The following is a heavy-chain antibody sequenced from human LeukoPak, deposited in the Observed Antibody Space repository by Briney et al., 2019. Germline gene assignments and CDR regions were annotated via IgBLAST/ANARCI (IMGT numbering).Heavy chain of an antibody. CDR1: GGTFSSYT. Sequence: SVKVSRKASGGTFSSYTISWVRQAPGQGLEWMGRIIPILGIANYAQKFQGRVTITADKSTSTAYMELSSLRSEDTAVYYCTRLGLSVPPNGFDIWGQGTMVTVSS. CDR3: TRLGLSVPPNGFDI. V-gene: IGHV1-69*02. CDR2: IIPILGIA. D-gene: IGHD2-2*01. J-gene: IGHJ3*02.